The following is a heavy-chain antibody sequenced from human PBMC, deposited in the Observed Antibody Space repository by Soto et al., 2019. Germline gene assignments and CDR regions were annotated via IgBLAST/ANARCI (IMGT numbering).Heavy chain of an antibody. CDR2: ISAYNGNT. V-gene: IGHV1-18*01. CDR1: GYTFTSYG. Sequence: ASVKVSCKASGYTFTSYGISWVRQAPGQGLEWMGWISAYNGNTNYAQKLQGRVTMTTDTSTSTAYMELRSLRSDDTAVYYCARGADLYYDSSGYFSSFGMDVWGQGTTVTVSS. CDR3: ARGADLYYDSSGYFSSFGMDV. J-gene: IGHJ6*02. D-gene: IGHD3-22*01.